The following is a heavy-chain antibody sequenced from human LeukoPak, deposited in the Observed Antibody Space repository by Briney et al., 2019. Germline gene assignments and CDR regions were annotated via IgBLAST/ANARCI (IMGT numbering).Heavy chain of an antibody. CDR1: GGSISSSSYY. CDR3: ARVWNYYDSTGYAWNWFDP. D-gene: IGHD3-22*01. Sequence: NPSETLSLTCTVSGGSISSSSYYWGWIRQPPGKGLEWIGNIYYTGNTYYNPSLKSRVTISVDTSKNQFSLKLSSVTAADTAVYYCARVWNYYDSTGYAWNWFDPWGQGTLVTVSS. CDR2: IYYTGNT. V-gene: IGHV4-39*07. J-gene: IGHJ5*02.